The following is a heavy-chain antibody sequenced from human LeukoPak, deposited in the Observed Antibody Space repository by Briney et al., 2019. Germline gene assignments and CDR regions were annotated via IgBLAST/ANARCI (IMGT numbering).Heavy chain of an antibody. D-gene: IGHD5-18*01. CDR1: GGSISSSSYY. Sequence: PSETLSLTCTVSGGSISSSSYYWGWISQPPGKGLEWIGSIYYSGSTNYKSSLKGRVTISVDTSKNQFSLKLSSVTAADTAVYYCARTTEGGYSYGYFYYYYMDVWGKGTTVTISS. V-gene: IGHV4-39*07. CDR3: ARTTEGGYSYGYFYYYYMDV. CDR2: IYYSGST. J-gene: IGHJ6*03.